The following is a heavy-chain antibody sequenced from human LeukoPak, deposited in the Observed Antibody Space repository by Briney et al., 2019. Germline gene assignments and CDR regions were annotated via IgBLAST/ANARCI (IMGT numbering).Heavy chain of an antibody. CDR1: GVSISSSSYY. Sequence: SETLSLTCTVSGVSISSSSYYWGWIRQPPGKGLEWIGSIYYSGSTYYNPSLKSRVTISVDTSKNQFSLKLSSVTAADTAVYYCARQGVRVILDWFDPWGQGTLVTVSS. V-gene: IGHV4-39*01. D-gene: IGHD4-23*01. J-gene: IGHJ5*02. CDR3: ARQGVRVILDWFDP. CDR2: IYYSGST.